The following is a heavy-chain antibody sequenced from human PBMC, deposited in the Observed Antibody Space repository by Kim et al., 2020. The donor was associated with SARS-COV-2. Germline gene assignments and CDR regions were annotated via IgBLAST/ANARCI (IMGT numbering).Heavy chain of an antibody. V-gene: IGHV4-30-2*05. D-gene: IGHD2-8*01. Sequence: YNPSLKSRVTISVDTSKSQFSRKLGSVTAADPAVYYWARDRRNGLGRFDPWGQGTLVTVSS. CDR3: ARDRRNGLGRFDP. J-gene: IGHJ5*02.